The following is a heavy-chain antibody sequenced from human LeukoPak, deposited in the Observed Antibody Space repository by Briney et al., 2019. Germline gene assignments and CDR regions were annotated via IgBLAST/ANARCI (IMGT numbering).Heavy chain of an antibody. CDR2: IYYSGST. D-gene: IGHD3-10*02. V-gene: IGHV4-59*01. CDR1: GGSISSYY. J-gene: IGHJ4*02. CDR3: ARDRGLTKSGGVGFDY. Sequence: SETLSLTCTVSGGSISSYYWSRIRQPPGKGLEWIGYIYYSGSTNYNPSLKSRVTISVDTSKNQFSLKLSSVTAADTAVYYCARDRGLTKSGGVGFDYWGQGTLVTVSS.